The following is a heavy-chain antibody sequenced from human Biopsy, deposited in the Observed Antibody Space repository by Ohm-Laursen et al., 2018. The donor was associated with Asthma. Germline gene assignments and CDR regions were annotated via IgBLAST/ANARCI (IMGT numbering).Heavy chain of an antibody. D-gene: IGHD3-9*01. CDR3: ARTYFDFLTGQVHDAFAM. V-gene: IGHV1-3*04. CDR1: GYNFISFA. CDR2: GNTGNGNT. J-gene: IGHJ3*02. Sequence: ASVKVSCKVSGYNFISFAIHWVRQAPGQRLEWMGWGNTGNGNTKYSQKFQGRLTISRDTSASTAYMDLSSPRSEDTAVYYCARTYFDFLTGQVHDAFAMWGQGTMVTVSS.